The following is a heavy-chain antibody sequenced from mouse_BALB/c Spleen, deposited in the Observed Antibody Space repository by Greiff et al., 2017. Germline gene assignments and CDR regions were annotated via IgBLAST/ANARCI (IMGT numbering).Heavy chain of an antibody. D-gene: IGHD1-1*01. J-gene: IGHJ3*01. CDR2: INPYNDGT. V-gene: IGHV1-14*01. CDR1: GYTFTSYV. Sequence: VQLQQSGPELVKPGASVKMSCKASGYTFTSYVMHWVKQKPGQGLEWIGYINPYNDGTKYNEKFKGKATLTSDKSSSTAYMELSSLTSEDSAVYYCARGTVVDWFAYWGQGTLVTVSA. CDR3: ARGTVVDWFAY.